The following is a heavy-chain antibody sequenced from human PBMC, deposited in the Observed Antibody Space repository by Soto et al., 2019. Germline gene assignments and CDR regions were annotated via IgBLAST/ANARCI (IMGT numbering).Heavy chain of an antibody. CDR3: ARLMTQDYMDV. D-gene: IGHD2-8*01. J-gene: IGHJ6*03. V-gene: IGHV4-39*01. CDR2: IYYSGST. Sequence: QLQLQESGPGLVKPSETLSLTCTVSGGSISSSSYYWGWIRQPPGKGLEWIGSIYYSGSTYYNPSLKSRVTISVDTSKNQFSLKLSSVTAADTAVYYCARLMTQDYMDVWGKGTTVTVSS. CDR1: GGSISSSSYY.